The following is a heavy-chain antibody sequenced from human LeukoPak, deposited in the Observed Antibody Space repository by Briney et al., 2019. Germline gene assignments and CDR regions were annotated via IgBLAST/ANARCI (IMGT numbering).Heavy chain of an antibody. Sequence: SETLSLTCTVSGGSISNDYWSWIRQPPGKGLEWIGYIYYSGSTSYNPSLRSRVTISIDTSKNQFSLKLSSVTAADTAVYYCARVAVAGWIDYWGQGTLVTVSS. J-gene: IGHJ4*02. D-gene: IGHD6-19*01. V-gene: IGHV4-59*01. CDR2: IYYSGST. CDR1: GGSISNDY. CDR3: ARVAVAGWIDY.